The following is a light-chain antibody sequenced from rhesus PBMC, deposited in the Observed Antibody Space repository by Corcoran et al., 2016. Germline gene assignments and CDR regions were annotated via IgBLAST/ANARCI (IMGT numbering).Light chain of an antibody. V-gene: IGKV1-25*01. CDR3: QQDYNTPYS. J-gene: IGKJ2*01. CDR2: DAS. Sequence: DIQMTQSPSSLSASVGDTVTITCQASQGISKYLAWYQQKPGKAPKLLIYDASTLQSGAPSRFSGSGSGTEFTLPSRSLQPEDVATYYCQQDYNTPYSFGQGTKVEIK. CDR1: QGISKY.